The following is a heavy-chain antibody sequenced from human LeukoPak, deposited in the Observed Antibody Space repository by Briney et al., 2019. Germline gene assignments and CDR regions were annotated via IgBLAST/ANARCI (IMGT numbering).Heavy chain of an antibody. D-gene: IGHD1-14*01. J-gene: IGHJ5*02. V-gene: IGHV3-9*01. CDR1: GFTFDDYA. CDR2: SSWNGGTI. Sequence: GGSLRLSCAASGFTFDDYAMHWVRQAPGKGLEWVSGSSWNGGTILYADSVKGRFSISRDNSKNSLYLQMNSLSAEDTAFYYCAKGHQIRDHSEWFDSWGQET. CDR3: AKGHQIRDHSEWFDS.